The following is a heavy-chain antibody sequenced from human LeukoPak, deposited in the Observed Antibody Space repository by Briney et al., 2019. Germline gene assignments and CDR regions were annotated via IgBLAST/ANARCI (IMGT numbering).Heavy chain of an antibody. Sequence: SETLSLTCTVSGGSISSYYWSWIRQPAGKGLEWIGRIYTSGSTNYNPSLKSRVTMSVDTSKNQFSLKLSSVTAADTAVYYCAREGSYDSSGYYLDYWGQGTLVTVSS. CDR3: AREGSYDSSGYYLDY. D-gene: IGHD3-22*01. CDR2: IYTSGST. CDR1: GGSISSYY. V-gene: IGHV4-4*07. J-gene: IGHJ4*02.